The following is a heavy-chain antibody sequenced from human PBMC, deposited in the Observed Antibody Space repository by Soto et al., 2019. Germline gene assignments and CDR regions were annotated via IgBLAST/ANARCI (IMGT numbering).Heavy chain of an antibody. J-gene: IGHJ6*02. V-gene: IGHV4-31*03. Sequence: TLSLTCTVSGGSISSGGYYGRWIREHPGKGLEWIGYIYYSGSTYYNPSLKSRVTISVDTSKNQFSLKLSSVTAADTAVYYCASRKYCGGDCYPGGMDVWGQGTTVTVSS. CDR1: GGSISSGGYY. CDR2: IYYSGST. CDR3: ASRKYCGGDCYPGGMDV. D-gene: IGHD2-21*02.